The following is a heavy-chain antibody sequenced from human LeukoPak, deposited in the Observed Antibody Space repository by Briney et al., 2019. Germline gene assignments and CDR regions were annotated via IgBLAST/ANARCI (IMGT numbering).Heavy chain of an antibody. V-gene: IGHV3-74*01. CDR3: ARAPPAVEMATNFDY. D-gene: IGHD5-24*01. CDR2: INSDGSST. Sequence: GGSLRLSCAASGFTFSSYWMHWVRQAPGKGLVWVSRINSDGSSTSYANSVKGRFTISRDNAKNTLYLQMNRLRAEDTAVYYCARAPPAVEMATNFDYWGQGTLVTVSS. CDR1: GFTFSSYW. J-gene: IGHJ4*02.